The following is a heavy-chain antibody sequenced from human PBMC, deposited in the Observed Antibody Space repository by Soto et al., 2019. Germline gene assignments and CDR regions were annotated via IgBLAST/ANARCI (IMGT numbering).Heavy chain of an antibody. CDR2: ISGSGGST. V-gene: IGHV3-23*01. CDR3: AKSQLQTEYYYYYGMDV. D-gene: IGHD2-2*01. Sequence: VQLLESGGGLVQPGGSLRLSCAASGFTFSSYAMSWVRQAPGKGLEWVSAISGSGGSTYYADSVKGRFTISRDNSKNTLYLQMNSLRAEDTAVYYCAKSQLQTEYYYYYGMDVWGQGTTVTVSS. J-gene: IGHJ6*02. CDR1: GFTFSSYA.